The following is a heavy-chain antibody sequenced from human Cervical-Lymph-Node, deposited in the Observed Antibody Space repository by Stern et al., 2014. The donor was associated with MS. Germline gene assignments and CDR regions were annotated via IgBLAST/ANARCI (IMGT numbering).Heavy chain of an antibody. CDR3: AHSGMYSGSISTFDY. Sequence: QVTLRESGPALVKPTQTLTLTCTFSGFSLSTSGMSVSWIRQPPGKALEWLALINWDDDKSYRTSLKTRLTISKDTSKNQVVLTMTNMDPVDTATYYCAHSGMYSGSISTFDYWGQGTLVTVSS. D-gene: IGHD3-10*01. V-gene: IGHV2-70*13. CDR2: INWDDDK. CDR1: GFSLSTSGMS. J-gene: IGHJ4*02.